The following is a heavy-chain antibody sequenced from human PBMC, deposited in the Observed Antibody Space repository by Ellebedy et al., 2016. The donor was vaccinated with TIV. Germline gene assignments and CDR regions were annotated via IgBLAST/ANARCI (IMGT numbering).Heavy chain of an antibody. V-gene: IGHV3-49*03. CDR1: GFTLGDYA. CDR3: SRDLNWEAWFDP. Sequence: PGGSLRLSCTGSGFTLGDYAMSWFRQAPGKGLEWVGFIRSKAYGGTTEYAASVKGRFTISRDESKSIAYLQMNSLKSEDTAGYYCSRDLNWEAWFDPWGQGTLVTVSS. J-gene: IGHJ5*02. CDR2: IRSKAYGGTT. D-gene: IGHD3/OR15-3a*01.